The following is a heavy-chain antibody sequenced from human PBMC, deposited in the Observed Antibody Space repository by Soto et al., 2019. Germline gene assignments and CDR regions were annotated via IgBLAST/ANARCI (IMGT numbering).Heavy chain of an antibody. Sequence: GGSLRLSCAASGFRFSDYSMNWVRQAPGRGLEWVSYISSSSCSIHYADSVEGRFAISRDNAKNTLYLQMNSLRAEDTAVYYCARDGVYMDPFWYYFDYWGQGTLVTVSS. J-gene: IGHJ4*02. CDR1: GFRFSDYS. D-gene: IGHD2-2*02. CDR2: ISSSSCSI. CDR3: ARDGVYMDPFWYYFDY. V-gene: IGHV3-48*01.